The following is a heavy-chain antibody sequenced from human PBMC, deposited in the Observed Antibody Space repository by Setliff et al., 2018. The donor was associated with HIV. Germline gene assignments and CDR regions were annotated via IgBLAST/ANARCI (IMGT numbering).Heavy chain of an antibody. CDR1: GGSISDNKYY. V-gene: IGHV4-39*01. J-gene: IGHJ5*02. D-gene: IGHD3-22*01. CDR2: IYHTGKT. CDR3: ASRVYYYDESRILREEGFVP. Sequence: SETLSLTCSVSGGSISDNKYYWSWIRQPPGKGLEWTGSIYHTGKTYYNSALKNRLTISVDTSKNQFSLELSSVTAADTAVYYCASRVYYYDESRILREEGFVPWGQGTQVTVLL.